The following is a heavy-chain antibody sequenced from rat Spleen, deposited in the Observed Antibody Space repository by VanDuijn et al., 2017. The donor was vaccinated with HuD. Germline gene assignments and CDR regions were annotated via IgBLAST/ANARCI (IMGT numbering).Heavy chain of an antibody. CDR2: IWAGGGT. J-gene: IGHJ4*01. D-gene: IGHD4-3*01. CDR3: ARHLREASGVMDV. Sequence: QVQLKESGPGLVQPSQTLSLTCTVSGFSLTSYHVSWVRQPPGKSLVWLGIIWAGGGTNHNSAVQSRLSISRDTSKSQVFLKMNSRQPEDTGTYYCARHLREASGVMDVWGQGASVTVSS. CDR1: GFSLTSYH. V-gene: IGHV2-72*01.